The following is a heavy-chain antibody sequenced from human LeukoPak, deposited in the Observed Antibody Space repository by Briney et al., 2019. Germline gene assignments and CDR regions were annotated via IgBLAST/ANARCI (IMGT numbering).Heavy chain of an antibody. CDR1: GFTFSSYS. CDR3: ARSGGYYYYYGMDV. CDR2: INHSGST. V-gene: IGHV4-34*01. J-gene: IGHJ6*02. D-gene: IGHD3-10*01. Sequence: TGGSLRLSCAASGFTFSSYSMNWVRQAPGKGLEWIGEINHSGSTNYNPSLKSRVTIPVDTSKNQFSLKLSSVTAADTAVYYCARSGGYYYYYGMDVWGQGTTVTVSS.